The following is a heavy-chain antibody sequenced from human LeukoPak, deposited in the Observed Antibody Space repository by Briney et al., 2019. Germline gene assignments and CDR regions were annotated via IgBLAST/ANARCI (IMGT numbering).Heavy chain of an antibody. CDR3: ARAMDYYDSESYQTLFGY. CDR2: MNPNSGNT. CDR1: VYSLTSYW. D-gene: IGHD3-10*01. Sequence: ASVKVSCKASVYSLTSYWINWVRQATGQGLEWMGWMNPNSGNTGYAQKFQGRVTMTRNTSISTAYMELSSLRSEDTAVYFCARAMDYYDSESYQTLFGYWGQGTLVTVSS. J-gene: IGHJ4*02. V-gene: IGHV1-8*01.